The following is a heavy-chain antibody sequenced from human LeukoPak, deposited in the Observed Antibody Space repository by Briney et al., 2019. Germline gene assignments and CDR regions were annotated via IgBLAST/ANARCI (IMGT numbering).Heavy chain of an antibody. CDR3: ARHRKGYCSSTSCPRDYGMDV. J-gene: IGHJ6*02. CDR1: GGSISSYY. CDR2: IFYSGST. V-gene: IGHV4-59*08. D-gene: IGHD2-2*01. Sequence: SETLSLTCSVSGGSISSYYWSWLRQPPGKGLEWMGYIFYSGSTNYNPSLKSRVTISVDTSKNDFSLKLSSVTLADTAVYYCARHRKGYCSSTSCPRDYGMDVWGQGTTVTVSS.